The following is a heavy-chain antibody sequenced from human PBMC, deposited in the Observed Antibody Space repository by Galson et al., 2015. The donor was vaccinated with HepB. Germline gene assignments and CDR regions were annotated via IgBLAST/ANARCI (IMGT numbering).Heavy chain of an antibody. CDR1: GFSLSTSGVG. CDR3: ARTDDILTGYYIGYFDY. CDR2: IYWDDDK. J-gene: IGHJ4*02. Sequence: PALVKPTQTLTLTRTFSGFSLSTSGVGVGWTRQPPGKALEWLALIYWDDDKRYSPSLKSRLTITKDTSKNQVVLTMTNMDPVDTATYYCARTDDILTGYYIGYFDYWGQGTLVTVSS. V-gene: IGHV2-5*02. D-gene: IGHD3-9*01.